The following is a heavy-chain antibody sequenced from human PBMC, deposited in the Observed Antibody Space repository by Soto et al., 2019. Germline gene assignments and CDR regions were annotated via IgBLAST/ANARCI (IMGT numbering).Heavy chain of an antibody. CDR2: IIPIFGTA. V-gene: IGHV1-69*13. Sequence: ASVKVSCKASGGTFSSYAISWVRQAPGQGLEWMGGIIPIFGTANYAQKFQGRVTITADESTSTAYMELSSLRSEDTAVYYCARDRGDIVVVVAATRGPSTGAFDIWGQGTMVTVSS. CDR1: GGTFSSYA. J-gene: IGHJ3*02. CDR3: ARDRGDIVVVVAATRGPSTGAFDI. D-gene: IGHD2-15*01.